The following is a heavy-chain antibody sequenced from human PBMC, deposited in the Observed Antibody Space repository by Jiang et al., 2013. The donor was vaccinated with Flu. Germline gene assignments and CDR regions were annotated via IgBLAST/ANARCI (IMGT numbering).Heavy chain of an antibody. V-gene: IGHV1-8*01. D-gene: IGHD1-1*01. CDR1: GYTFISYD. CDR2: MSPKSGDT. CDR3: ARGLSFLWRKYGMDV. Sequence: EVKKPGASVKVSCKAFGYTFISYDINWVRQATGQGLEWMGWMSPKSGDTGYAQKFQGRVTMTRDTSISTAYMELSSLRSEDTAVYYCARGLSFLWRKYGMDVWGQGTAVTVSS. J-gene: IGHJ6*02.